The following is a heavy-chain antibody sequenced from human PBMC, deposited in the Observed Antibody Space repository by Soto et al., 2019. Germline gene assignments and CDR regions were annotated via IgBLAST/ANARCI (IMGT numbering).Heavy chain of an antibody. V-gene: IGHV4-39*01. Sequence: QLQLQESGPGLVKPSETLSLTCTVSGGSISSSSYYWGWIRQPPGKGLEWIGSIYYSGSTYYNPSPKPRAPISVDTSKNQFPLKLRSVTAADTAVYYCARHTPAISISDHWGQGTLVTVSS. CDR3: ARHTPAISISDH. CDR1: GGSISSSSYY. CDR2: IYYSGST. D-gene: IGHD2-15*01. J-gene: IGHJ4*02.